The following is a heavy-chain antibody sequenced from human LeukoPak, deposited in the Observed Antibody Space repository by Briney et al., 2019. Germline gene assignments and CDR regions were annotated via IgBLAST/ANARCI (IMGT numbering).Heavy chain of an antibody. CDR1: GYTFTGYY. Sequence: GASVKVSCKASGYTFTGYYIHWVRQAPGQGLEWLGIINPSGGSTSYAQKFQGRVTMTRDMSTSTVYMDLSSLRSEDTALYYCAREGAPYDILTGYSPPYYFDYWGQGTLVTVSS. CDR2: INPSGGST. D-gene: IGHD3-9*01. CDR3: AREGAPYDILTGYSPPYYFDY. V-gene: IGHV1-46*01. J-gene: IGHJ4*02.